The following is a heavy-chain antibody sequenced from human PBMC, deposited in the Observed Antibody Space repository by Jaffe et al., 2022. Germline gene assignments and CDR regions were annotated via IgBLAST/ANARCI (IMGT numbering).Heavy chain of an antibody. CDR2: IYTSGST. J-gene: IGHJ5*02. Sequence: QVQLQESGPGLVKPSQTLSLTCTVSGGSISSGSYYWSWIRQPAGKGLEWIGRIYTSGSTNYNPSLKSRVTISVDTSKNQFSLKLSSVTAADTAVYYCARRVANTLGVTMVRGKRPISYWFDPWGQGTLVTVSS. CDR3: ARRVANTLGVTMVRGKRPISYWFDP. V-gene: IGHV4-61*02. CDR1: GGSISSGSYY. D-gene: IGHD3-10*01.